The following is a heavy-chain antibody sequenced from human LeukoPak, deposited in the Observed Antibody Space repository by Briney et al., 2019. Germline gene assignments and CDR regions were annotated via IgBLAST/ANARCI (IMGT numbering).Heavy chain of an antibody. V-gene: IGHV1-2*02. CDR3: ARDLVSSYGFRDY. D-gene: IGHD5-18*01. J-gene: IGHJ4*02. CDR1: GYTFPGYY. Sequence: GASVKVSCKASGYTFPGYYMHWVRQAPGQGLEWMGWINPNSGGTNYAQKIQGRVTMTRDTSISTAYMELSRLRSDDTAVYYCARDLVSSYGFRDYWGQGTLVTVSS. CDR2: INPNSGGT.